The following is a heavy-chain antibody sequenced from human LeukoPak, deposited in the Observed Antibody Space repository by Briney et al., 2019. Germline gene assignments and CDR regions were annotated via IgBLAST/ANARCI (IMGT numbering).Heavy chain of an antibody. D-gene: IGHD4-17*01. CDR3: ARDTVTKLFDY. Sequence: GGSLRLSCAASGFTFSSYGMHWVRQAPGKGLEWVAVISYDGSHKYSADSVKGRFTISRDNSKNTLYLQMNSLRAEDTAVYYCARDTVTKLFDYWGQGTPVTVSS. J-gene: IGHJ4*02. CDR2: ISYDGSHK. CDR1: GFTFSSYG. V-gene: IGHV3-30*03.